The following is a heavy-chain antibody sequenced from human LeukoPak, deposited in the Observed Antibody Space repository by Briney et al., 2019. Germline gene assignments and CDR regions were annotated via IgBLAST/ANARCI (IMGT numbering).Heavy chain of an antibody. CDR2: TYYRSTWYN. D-gene: IGHD2-2*01. V-gene: IGHV6-1*01. CDR1: GDSVSSSSVT. CDR3: ARRLTQYDCFDP. Sequence: SQTLSLTCAISGDSVSSSSVTWNWIRQSPSRGLEWLGRTYYRSTWYNDYAVSVRGRITVNPDTSKNQFSLHLNSVTPEDTAVYYCARRLTQYDCFDPWGQGILVTVSS. J-gene: IGHJ5*02.